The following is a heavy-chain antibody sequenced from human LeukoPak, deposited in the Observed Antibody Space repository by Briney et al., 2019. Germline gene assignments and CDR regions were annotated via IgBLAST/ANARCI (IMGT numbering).Heavy chain of an antibody. CDR3: ARQAAMPPGNYYGMDV. V-gene: IGHV1-46*01. CDR1: GYTFTSYY. Sequence: GASVKVSCKASGYTFTSYYMPWVRPAPGQGLEWMGVINPSGGSTSYAQKFQGGVTMTRDTSTSTVYMELSSLRSEDTAVYYCARQAAMPPGNYYGMDVWGKGTRVTVSS. D-gene: IGHD2-2*01. J-gene: IGHJ6*04. CDR2: INPSGGST.